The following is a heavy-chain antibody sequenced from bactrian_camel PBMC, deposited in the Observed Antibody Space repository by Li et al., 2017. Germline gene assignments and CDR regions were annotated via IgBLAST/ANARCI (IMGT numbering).Heavy chain of an antibody. V-gene: IGHV3S40*01. Sequence: VESGGGTVQPGGSLRLSCAASGFTLSGYDMTWVRQAPGKGLEWVSTIPSGGSTPSYADSVKGRFSGSRDNAKNTVYLQMNSLKPEDTGVYYCAGDWPSSVDYGLSDPCETLRGDFGYMDQGTQVTVS. CDR1: GFTLSGYD. CDR3: AGDWPSSVDYGLSDPCETLRGDFGY. D-gene: IGHD5*01. CDR2: IPSGGSTP. J-gene: IGHJ6*01.